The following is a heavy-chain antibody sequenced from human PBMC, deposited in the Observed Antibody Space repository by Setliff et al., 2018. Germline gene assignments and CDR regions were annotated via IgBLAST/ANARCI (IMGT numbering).Heavy chain of an antibody. CDR1: GGSISSGTYS. D-gene: IGHD6-6*01. Sequence: PSETLSLTCTVSGGSISSGTYSYQHPGKGLEWIGYIYYSGSTYYNPSLKSRVTMSVDTSKSQFSLKLSSVTAADTAVYFCARGRNIAARLLDSWGQGALVTVSS. J-gene: IGHJ4*02. CDR2: IYYSGST. CDR3: ARGRNIAARLLDS. V-gene: IGHV4-31*03.